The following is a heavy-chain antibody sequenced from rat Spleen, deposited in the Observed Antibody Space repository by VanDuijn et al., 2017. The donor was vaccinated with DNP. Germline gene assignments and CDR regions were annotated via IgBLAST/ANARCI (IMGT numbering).Heavy chain of an antibody. D-gene: IGHD1-11*01. CDR3: ARGLDYGGYGDYYFDY. CDR2: ISYDGSST. CDR1: GFTFSDYA. V-gene: IGHV5-17*01. Sequence: EVQLVESGGGLVQPGNSLKLSCAASGFTFSDYAMAWVRQSPKKGLEWVATISYDGSSTYYPDTVKGRFVISKDNAKNTGYLQMKNLRSEDTAMYYCARGLDYGGYGDYYFDYWGQGVMVTVSS. J-gene: IGHJ2*01.